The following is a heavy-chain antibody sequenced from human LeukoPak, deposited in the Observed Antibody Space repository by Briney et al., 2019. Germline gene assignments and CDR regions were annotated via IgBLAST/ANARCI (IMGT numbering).Heavy chain of an antibody. CDR1: GGSISSSSYY. J-gene: IGHJ4*02. D-gene: IGHD5-18*01. V-gene: IGHV4-39*07. CDR2: IYYSGST. CDR3: ARDLKEDTAMVTGY. Sequence: SETLSLTCTVSGGSISSSSYYWGWIRQPPGKGLEWIGSIYYSGSTYYNPSLESRVTISVDTSKNQFSLKLSSVTAADTAVYYCARDLKEDTAMVTGYWGQGTLVTVSS.